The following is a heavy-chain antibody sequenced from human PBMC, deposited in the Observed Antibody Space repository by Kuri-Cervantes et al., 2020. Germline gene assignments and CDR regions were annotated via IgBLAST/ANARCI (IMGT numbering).Heavy chain of an antibody. CDR2: IVVGSGNT. CDR1: GFTFTSSA. Sequence: SVKVSCKASGFTFTSSAVQWVRQARGQRLEWIGWIVVGSGNTNYAQKFQERVTITRDMSTSTAYMELSSLRSEDPAVYYCAADPPTRVGAYPHDAFDIWGQGTMVTVSS. V-gene: IGHV1-58*01. D-gene: IGHD1-26*01. CDR3: AADPPTRVGAYPHDAFDI. J-gene: IGHJ3*02.